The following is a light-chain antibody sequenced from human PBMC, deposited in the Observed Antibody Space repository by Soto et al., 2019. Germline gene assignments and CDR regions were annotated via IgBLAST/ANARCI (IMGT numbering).Light chain of an antibody. CDR1: QSISSY. CDR3: QQSSSTPPP. CDR2: AAS. Sequence: DIQMTQSPSSLSASVGDRVTITCRASQSISSYLNWYQQKPGKAPKLLIYAASSLQSGVPSRFSGSGSGTDFTLPISSLQREDFATYYCQQSSSTPPPFGQGPKGEI. J-gene: IGKJ1*01. V-gene: IGKV1-39*01.